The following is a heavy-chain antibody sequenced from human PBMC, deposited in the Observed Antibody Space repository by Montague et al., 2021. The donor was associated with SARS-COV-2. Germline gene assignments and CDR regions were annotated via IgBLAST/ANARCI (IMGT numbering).Heavy chain of an antibody. Sequence: CAISGDSVSSNGGAWNWIRQSPSRGLEWLGRTYYRSKWFYDYAVSLKSRLTIKPDTSKNQFSLQLNSVTPEDTAVYYCARDIGSAGIRYYYGMDVWGQGTTVTVSS. CDR1: GDSVSSNGGA. CDR3: ARDIGSAGIRYYYGMDV. CDR2: TYYRSKWFY. V-gene: IGHV6-1*01. J-gene: IGHJ6*02. D-gene: IGHD3-10*01.